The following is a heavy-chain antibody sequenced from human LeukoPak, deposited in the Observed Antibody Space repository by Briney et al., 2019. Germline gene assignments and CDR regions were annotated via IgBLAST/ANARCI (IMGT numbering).Heavy chain of an antibody. CDR2: IADAGT. D-gene: IGHD3-16*01. Sequence: PGGSLRLSCAASGFTFSDYSMNWVRQAPGKGLEWVSTIADAGTYYADSVKGRFIISRDNSKNMLYLQSNSLRADDTAMYYCARNLGPFDVRGHGTMVTVSS. CDR1: GFTFSDYS. V-gene: IGHV3-53*01. J-gene: IGHJ3*01. CDR3: ARNLGPFDV.